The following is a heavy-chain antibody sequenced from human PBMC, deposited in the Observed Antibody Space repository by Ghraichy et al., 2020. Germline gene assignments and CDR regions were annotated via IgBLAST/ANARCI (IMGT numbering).Heavy chain of an antibody. D-gene: IGHD2-15*01. Sequence: GGSLRLSCAASGFTFSSYAMSWVRQAPGKGLEWVSAISGSGGSTYYADSVKGRFTISRDNSKNTLYLQMNSLRAEDTAVYYCAKEGGGSYPFPPDYYYYYGMDVWGQGTTVTVSS. CDR3: AKEGGGSYPFPPDYYYYYGMDV. CDR1: GFTFSSYA. CDR2: ISGSGGST. J-gene: IGHJ6*02. V-gene: IGHV3-23*01.